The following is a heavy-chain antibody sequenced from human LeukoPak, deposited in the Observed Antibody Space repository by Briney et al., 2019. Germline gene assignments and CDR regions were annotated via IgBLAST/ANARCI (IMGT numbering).Heavy chain of an antibody. CDR3: AKRAGDSSSWYYFDY. CDR1: GFTFSDYY. CDR2: ISSSGSTI. D-gene: IGHD6-13*01. J-gene: IGHJ4*02. V-gene: IGHV3-11*01. Sequence: GGSLRLSCAASGFTFSDYYMSWIRQAPGKGLEWVSYISSSGSTIYYADSVKGRFTISRDNSKNTLCLQMNSLRAEDTAVYYCAKRAGDSSSWYYFDYWGQGTLVTVSS.